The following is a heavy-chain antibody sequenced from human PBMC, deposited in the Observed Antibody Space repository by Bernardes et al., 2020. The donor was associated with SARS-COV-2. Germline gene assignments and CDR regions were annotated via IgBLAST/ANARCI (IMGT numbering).Heavy chain of an antibody. CDR3: ARAGESRFDL. CDR1: APTPSSLC. Sequence: GGSLTPSSVVSAPTPSSLCSHWVRHVQGRGMEWVSPINMDGATTNYADSGKGRLTISRDRDAAFLQMNSLTTNDTSVYYCARAGESRFDLWGRGAMVTVS. J-gene: IGHJ2*01. V-gene: IGHV3-74*01. CDR2: INMDGATT.